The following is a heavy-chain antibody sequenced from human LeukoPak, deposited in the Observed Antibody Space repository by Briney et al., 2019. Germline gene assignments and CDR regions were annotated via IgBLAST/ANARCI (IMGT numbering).Heavy chain of an antibody. CDR1: GGSISSSNW. D-gene: IGHD3-10*01. Sequence: KASGTLSLTCAVSGGSISSSNWWSWVRQPPGKGLEWIGEIYHSGSTNYNPSLESRVTISVDKSKNQFSLKLSSVTAADTAVYYCASTYGSGSHAFDIWGQGTMVTVSS. CDR3: ASTYGSGSHAFDI. V-gene: IGHV4-4*02. J-gene: IGHJ3*02. CDR2: IYHSGST.